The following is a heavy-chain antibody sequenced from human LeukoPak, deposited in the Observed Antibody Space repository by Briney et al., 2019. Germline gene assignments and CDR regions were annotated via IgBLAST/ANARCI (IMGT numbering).Heavy chain of an antibody. CDR1: GFTFSSYA. CDR2: ISGSGSTT. V-gene: IGHV3-23*01. Sequence: GGSLRLSCAASGFTFSSYAMTWVRQAPGKGLEWVSAISGSGSTTYYADSVKGRFTISRDNSKNTLYLQMSSLRAEDTAVYYCAKVGDYYGSGKYSSFDYWGQGTLVTVSS. D-gene: IGHD3-10*01. CDR3: AKVGDYYGSGKYSSFDY. J-gene: IGHJ4*02.